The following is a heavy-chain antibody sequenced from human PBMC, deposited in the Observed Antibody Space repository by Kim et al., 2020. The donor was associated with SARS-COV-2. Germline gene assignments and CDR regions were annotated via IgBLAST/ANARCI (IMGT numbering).Heavy chain of an antibody. Sequence: DSVKGRFTISRDNSKNTLYLQMNSLRAEDTAVYYCAKTLRGRYLHDAFDIWGQGTMVTVSS. J-gene: IGHJ3*02. V-gene: IGHV3-23*01. CDR3: AKTLRGRYLHDAFDI. D-gene: IGHD3-16*01.